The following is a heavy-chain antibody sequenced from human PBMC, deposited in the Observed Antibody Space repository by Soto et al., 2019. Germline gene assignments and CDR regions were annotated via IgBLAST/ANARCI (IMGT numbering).Heavy chain of an antibody. CDR1: GGSISSEGYY. CDR2: IYYSGTT. Sequence: SETLSLTCTVSGGSISSEGYYWSWFRQLPGMGLEWIGDIYYSGTTYHNPSLRSRLTISGDASKNQFSLKLSSVTDADTALYYCARGRGYSYGPYYFDYWGQGTLDTVSS. V-gene: IGHV4-31*03. D-gene: IGHD5-18*01. CDR3: ARGRGYSYGPYYFDY. J-gene: IGHJ4*02.